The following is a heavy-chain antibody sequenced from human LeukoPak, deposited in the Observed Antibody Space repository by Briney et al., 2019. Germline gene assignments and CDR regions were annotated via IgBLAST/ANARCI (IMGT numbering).Heavy chain of an antibody. CDR2: ISGGGVST. J-gene: IGHJ4*02. CDR3: ATGLGAHRY. V-gene: IGHV3-23*01. Sequence: GGSLRLSCAAFGLTFSSYAMSWVRQAPGKGLEWVSGISGGGVSTYYADSVKGRFTISRDNSKNTLYLQMSSLRAEDTAVYYCATGLGAHRYWGQGTLVTVSS. CDR1: GLTFSSYA. D-gene: IGHD3-10*01.